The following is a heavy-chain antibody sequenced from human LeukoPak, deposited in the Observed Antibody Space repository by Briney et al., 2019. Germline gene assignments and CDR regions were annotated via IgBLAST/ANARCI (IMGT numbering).Heavy chain of an antibody. D-gene: IGHD4-11*01. CDR3: ARRSYSLYYFDY. Sequence: GASLKISCKGSGSIFTSYWISWVRQLPGKGLEWMGRIDPSDSYTNYSPSFQGHVTISADKSISTAYLQWSSLKASDTAMYYCARRSYSLYYFDYWGQGTLVTVSS. V-gene: IGHV5-10-1*01. CDR1: GSIFTSYW. CDR2: IDPSDSYT. J-gene: IGHJ4*02.